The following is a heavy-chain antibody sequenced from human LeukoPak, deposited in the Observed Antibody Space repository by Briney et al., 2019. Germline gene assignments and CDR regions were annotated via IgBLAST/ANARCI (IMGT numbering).Heavy chain of an antibody. CDR1: GGSISGINW. CDR3: ARVCVREGQRWSLDY. V-gene: IGHV4-4*02. Sequence: SETLSLTCAVSGGSISGINWWSGVRQPPGKGLEWSGESYHSGRTNYNPSLKTRVTTSVDKSKNQFALKLSSVTAADTAVHYCARVCVREGQRWSLDYWGPGTPVPVPS. CDR2: SYHSGRT. J-gene: IGHJ4*02. D-gene: IGHD1-26*01.